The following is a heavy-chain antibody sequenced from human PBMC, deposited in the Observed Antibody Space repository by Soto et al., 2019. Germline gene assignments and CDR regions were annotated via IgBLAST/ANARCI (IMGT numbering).Heavy chain of an antibody. V-gene: IGHV4-39*07. Sequence: SETLSLTCSVFGGSIGSSNYYWGWIRQPPGKGLEWIGSIYYSGSTYYNPSLKSRVTMSVDTSRNQFSLILSSMTAADTAVYYCAKCITALGPIDYWGKGTLVTVSS. D-gene: IGHD6-6*01. CDR3: AKCITALGPIDY. J-gene: IGHJ4*02. CDR1: GGSIGSSNYY. CDR2: IYYSGST.